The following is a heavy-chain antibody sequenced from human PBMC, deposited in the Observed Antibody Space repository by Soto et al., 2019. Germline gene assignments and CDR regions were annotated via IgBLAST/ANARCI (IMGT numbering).Heavy chain of an antibody. CDR2: ISYSGNS. Sequence: QMQLQESGPGLVKPSQTLSLICSASGGSISRPGYYWAWIRQHPARGLEWIGSISYSGNSNHNPSLQSRLILSVDTSQNCSPPRLNSVTAADTAVYYCARLRRDGSGFPDLWGQGARVTVSS. V-gene: IGHV4-31*03. J-gene: IGHJ5*02. D-gene: IGHD3-22*01. CDR3: ARLRRDGSGFPDL. CDR1: GGSISRPGYY.